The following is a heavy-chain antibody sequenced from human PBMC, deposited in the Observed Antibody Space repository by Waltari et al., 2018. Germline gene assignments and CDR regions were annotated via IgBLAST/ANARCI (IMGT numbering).Heavy chain of an antibody. D-gene: IGHD3-10*01. J-gene: IGHJ6*02. CDR2: ISSSGSTI. Sequence: EVQLVESGGGLVQPGGSLRPSCAASGFPFSIYELNWVRQAPGKGLEWVSYISSSGSTIYYADSVKGRFTISRDNAKNSLYLQMNSLRAEDTAVYYCARVSGELLYYYYGMDVWGQGTTVTVSS. CDR3: ARVSGELLYYYYGMDV. V-gene: IGHV3-48*03. CDR1: GFPFSIYE.